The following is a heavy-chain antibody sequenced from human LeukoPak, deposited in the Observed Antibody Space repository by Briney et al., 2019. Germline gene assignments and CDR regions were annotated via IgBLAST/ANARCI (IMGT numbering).Heavy chain of an antibody. J-gene: IGHJ4*02. CDR1: GYTFTSHQ. D-gene: IGHD3-16*01. CDR3: ARVVAHTTWHYAH. V-gene: IGHV1-18*01. CDR2: INPYNRYT. Sequence: ASVKVSCKASGYTFTSHQISWVRQAPGQGLEWMGWINPYNRYTNYAQKFQGRVTMTTYTSTNIAYMELRNLTSDDTAVYYCARVVAHTTWHYAHWGQGTLVTVSS.